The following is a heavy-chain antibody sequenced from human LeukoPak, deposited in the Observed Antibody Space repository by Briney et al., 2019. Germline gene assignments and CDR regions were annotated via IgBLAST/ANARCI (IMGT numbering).Heavy chain of an antibody. CDR1: GGSISSHY. CDR2: IYYSGST. V-gene: IGHV4-59*11. D-gene: IGHD3-3*01. Sequence: PSETLSLTCTVSGGSISSHYWSWIRQPPGKGLEWIGYIYYSGSTNYDPSLKSRVTISVDTSKNQFSLKLSSVTAADTAVYYCARGHDFWSAWYFDLWGRGTLVTVSS. J-gene: IGHJ2*01. CDR3: ARGHDFWSAWYFDL.